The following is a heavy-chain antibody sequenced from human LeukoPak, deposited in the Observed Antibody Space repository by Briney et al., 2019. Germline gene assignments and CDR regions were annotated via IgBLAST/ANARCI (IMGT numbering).Heavy chain of an antibody. J-gene: IGHJ3*02. D-gene: IGHD3-10*01. CDR1: GGTFSSYA. Sequence: GASVKVSCKASGGTFSSYAISWVRQAPGQGLEWMGGIIPIFGTANYAQKFQGRVTITADRSTSTAYMELSSLRSEDTAMYYCARGPSASSITMVRGAILCAFDIWGQGTMVTVSS. CDR2: IIPIFGTA. CDR3: ARGPSASSITMVRGAILCAFDI. V-gene: IGHV1-69*06.